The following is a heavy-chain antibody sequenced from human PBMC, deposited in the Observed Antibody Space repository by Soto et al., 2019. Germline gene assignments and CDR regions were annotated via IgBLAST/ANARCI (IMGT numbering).Heavy chain of an antibody. CDR1: GYTFTSYG. CDR3: ARTPGYSSGWYGY. D-gene: IGHD6-19*01. Sequence: SVKVSCKASGYTFTSYGISWVRQAPGQGLEWMGGIIPNFGTANYAQKFQGRVTITADESTSTAYMELSSLRSEDTAVYYCARTPGYSSGWYGYWGQGTLVTVSS. CDR2: IIPNFGTA. V-gene: IGHV1-69*13. J-gene: IGHJ4*02.